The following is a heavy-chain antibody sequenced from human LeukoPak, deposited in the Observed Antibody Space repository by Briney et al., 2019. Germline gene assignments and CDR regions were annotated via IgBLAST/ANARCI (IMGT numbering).Heavy chain of an antibody. Sequence: SVKVSCKASGGTFSSYAISWVRQAPGQGLEWRGGIIPIFGTANYAQKFQGRVTITADESTSTAYMELSSLRSEDTAVYYCARDSSSWYYYYYYYMDVWGKGTTVTVSS. V-gene: IGHV1-69*01. CDR3: ARDSSSWYYYYYYYMDV. CDR2: IIPIFGTA. CDR1: GGTFSSYA. J-gene: IGHJ6*03. D-gene: IGHD6-13*01.